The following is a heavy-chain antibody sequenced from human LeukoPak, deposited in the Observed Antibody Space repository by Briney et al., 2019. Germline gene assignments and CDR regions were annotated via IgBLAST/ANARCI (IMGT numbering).Heavy chain of an antibody. CDR3: ARDYSNTWGNWFDP. V-gene: IGHV1-2*02. D-gene: IGHD6-13*01. Sequence: ASVKVSCKASGYTFTDYYMHWVRQAPGQGLEWMGWINPNSGGTNYAQKFQGRVTMTRDTSISTAYMELSRLRSDDTAVYYCARDYSNTWGNWFDPWGQGTLVTVSS. CDR2: INPNSGGT. CDR1: GYTFTDYY. J-gene: IGHJ5*02.